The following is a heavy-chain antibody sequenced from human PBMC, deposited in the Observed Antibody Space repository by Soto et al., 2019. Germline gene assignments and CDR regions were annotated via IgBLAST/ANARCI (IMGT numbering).Heavy chain of an antibody. J-gene: IGHJ4*02. CDR3: ARVSYGDPPYFDY. CDR1: GYTFTGYY. Sequence: GASVKVSCKASGYTFTGYYMHWVRQAPGQGLEWMGWINPNSGGTNYAQKFQGWVTMTRDTSISTAYMEMSRLRSDDTAVYYCARVSYGDPPYFDYWGQGTLVTVSS. V-gene: IGHV1-2*04. CDR2: INPNSGGT. D-gene: IGHD4-17*01.